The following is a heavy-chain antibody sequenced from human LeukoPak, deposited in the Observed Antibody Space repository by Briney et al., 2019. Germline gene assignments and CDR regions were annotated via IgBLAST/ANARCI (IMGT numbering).Heavy chain of an antibody. J-gene: IGHJ6*03. CDR1: GASISSSNYY. Sequence: TTSETLSLTCAVSGASISSSNYYWGWIRQPPGKGLEWIGSIYHSGSTYYNPSLKSRVTISVDTSKNQFSLKLSSVTAADTAVYYCASLGWSGRAGYYYYYMDVWGKGTTVTVSS. CDR3: ASLGWSGRAGYYYYYMDV. D-gene: IGHD3-3*01. V-gene: IGHV4-39*07. CDR2: IYHSGST.